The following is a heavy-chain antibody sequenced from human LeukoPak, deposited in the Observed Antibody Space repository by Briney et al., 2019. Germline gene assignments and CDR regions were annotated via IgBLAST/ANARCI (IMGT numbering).Heavy chain of an antibody. J-gene: IGHJ3*02. CDR1: GFTFSSYS. CDR2: ISSSSSYI. Sequence: GGSLRLSCAASGFTFSSYSMNWVRQAPGKGLEWVSSISSSSSYIYYADSVKGRFTISRDNAKNSLYLQMNSLRAEDTAVYYCAHGVPGNAFDIWGQGTMVTVSS. V-gene: IGHV3-21*01. CDR3: AHGVPGNAFDI. D-gene: IGHD1-14*01.